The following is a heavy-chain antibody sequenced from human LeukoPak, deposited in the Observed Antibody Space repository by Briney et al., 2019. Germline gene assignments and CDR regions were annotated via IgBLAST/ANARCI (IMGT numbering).Heavy chain of an antibody. V-gene: IGHV6-1*01. CDR3: ARSQLTLYYFDY. CDR2: TYYRSKWYN. Sequence: SQTLSLTCAISGDSVSSNSAAWNWIRQSPSKGLEWLGRTYYRSKWYNDYAVPVKSRITINPDTSKNQFSLKLSSVTAADTAVYYCARSQLTLYYFDYWGQGTLVTVSS. J-gene: IGHJ4*02. D-gene: IGHD1-1*01. CDR1: GDSVSSNSAA.